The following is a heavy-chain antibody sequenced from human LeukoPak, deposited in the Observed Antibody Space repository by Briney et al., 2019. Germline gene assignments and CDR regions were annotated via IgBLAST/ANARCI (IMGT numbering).Heavy chain of an antibody. J-gene: IGHJ2*01. CDR1: GGSISSGGYY. D-gene: IGHD2-8*01. CDR2: IYYSGST. V-gene: IGHV4-31*03. CDR3: ARVGAVACTNGVCHDWYFDL. Sequence: SQTLSLTCTVSGGSISSGGYYWSWIRQHPGKGLEWIGYIYYSGSTYYNPSLKSRVTISVDTSKNQFSLKLSSVTAADTAVYYCARVGAVACTNGVCHDWYFDLWGRGTLVTVSS.